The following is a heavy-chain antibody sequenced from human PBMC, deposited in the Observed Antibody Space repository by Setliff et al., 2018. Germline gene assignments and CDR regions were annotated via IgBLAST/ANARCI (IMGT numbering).Heavy chain of an antibody. CDR2: IHYSGNT. V-gene: IGHV4-59*08. D-gene: IGHD4-17*01. CDR1: GGSINRDY. J-gene: IGHJ3*02. CDR3: ARHENDYGDYDDAFDI. Sequence: TSETLSLTCSVSGGSINRDYWSWIRQPPGKGLEWIGYIHYSGNTNYNPSLRSRVTISVDTSKNQFSLKVSSVTAADTAVYYCARHENDYGDYDDAFDIWGQGTMVTVSS.